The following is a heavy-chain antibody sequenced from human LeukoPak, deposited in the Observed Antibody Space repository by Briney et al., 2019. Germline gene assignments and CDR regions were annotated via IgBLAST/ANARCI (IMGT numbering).Heavy chain of an antibody. V-gene: IGHV3-30*10. Sequence: GGSLRLSCATSGFPFVAYALHWVRQAPGKGLEWVAVISSDTSNKYYMDSVKGRFTISRDNSKNTLYLQMDSLRPEDTAVYYCARLAAASPGYWGQGTLVTVFS. CDR1: GFPFVAYA. J-gene: IGHJ4*02. CDR2: ISSDTSNK. CDR3: ARLAAASPGY. D-gene: IGHD3-16*01.